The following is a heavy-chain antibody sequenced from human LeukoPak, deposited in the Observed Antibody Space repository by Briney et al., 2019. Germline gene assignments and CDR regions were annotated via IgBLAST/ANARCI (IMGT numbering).Heavy chain of an antibody. CDR2: MYYSGST. Sequence: SETLSLTCNVSGGSITSAYWSWIRQSPGRGLEWIGYMYYSGSTSYNPSLKSRVTISGDTSKNQFSLKLNSVTAADTAVYYCARRYYGSGTPYYYGMDVWGQGTTVTVSS. CDR3: ARRYYGSGTPYYYGMDV. J-gene: IGHJ6*02. V-gene: IGHV4-59*08. D-gene: IGHD3-10*01. CDR1: GGSITSAY.